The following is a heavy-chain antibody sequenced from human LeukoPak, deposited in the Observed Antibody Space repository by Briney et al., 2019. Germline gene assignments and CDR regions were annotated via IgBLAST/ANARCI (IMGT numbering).Heavy chain of an antibody. Sequence: GGSLRLSCAASGFTFSSYSMNWVRQAPGKGLEWVSSISSSSSYIYYADSVKGRFTISRDNAKNSLYLQMNSLRAEDTAVYYCARVGPTMAVAGTVDYWGQGTLVTVSS. CDR3: ARVGPTMAVAGTVDY. J-gene: IGHJ4*02. CDR2: ISSSSSYI. V-gene: IGHV3-21*01. D-gene: IGHD6-19*01. CDR1: GFTFSSYS.